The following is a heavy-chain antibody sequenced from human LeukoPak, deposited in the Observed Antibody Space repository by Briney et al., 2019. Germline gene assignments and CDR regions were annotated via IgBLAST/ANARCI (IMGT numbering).Heavy chain of an antibody. Sequence: GGSLRLSCAASGFNFSTYAMSWVRQAPGKGLEWVSGINGGGDTTYYADSEKGRFTISRDNSKNTLYLQMNSLRAEDTAIYYCAKDRVPTLDYGDYPFDYWGQGTLVTVSS. CDR1: GFNFSTYA. D-gene: IGHD4-17*01. J-gene: IGHJ4*02. CDR3: AKDRVPTLDYGDYPFDY. CDR2: INGGGDTT. V-gene: IGHV3-23*01.